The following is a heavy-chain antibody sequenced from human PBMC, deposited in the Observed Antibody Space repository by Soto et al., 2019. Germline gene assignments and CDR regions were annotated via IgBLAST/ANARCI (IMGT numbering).Heavy chain of an antibody. CDR1: GGTFSSYA. Sequence: SVKVSCKASGGTFSSYAISWVRQAPGQGLEWMGGIIPIFGTANYAQKFQGRVTITADESTSTAYMELSSLRSEDTAVYYCARDRHCGGDCYFHWFDPWGQGTLVTVSS. V-gene: IGHV1-69*13. D-gene: IGHD2-21*02. CDR2: IIPIFGTA. CDR3: ARDRHCGGDCYFHWFDP. J-gene: IGHJ5*02.